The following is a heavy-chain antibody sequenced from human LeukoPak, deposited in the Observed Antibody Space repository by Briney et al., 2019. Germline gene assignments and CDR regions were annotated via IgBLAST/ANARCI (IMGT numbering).Heavy chain of an antibody. Sequence: GGSLRLSCAASGFTFSTYWMYWVRQAPGKGLEWVANMKQDGSHKYYVDSVKGRFTISRDNAKNSLYLQMNSLRVEDTAVYYCVREEGYWGQGTLVTVSS. J-gene: IGHJ4*02. CDR1: GFTFSTYW. CDR2: MKQDGSHK. CDR3: VREEGY. V-gene: IGHV3-7*01.